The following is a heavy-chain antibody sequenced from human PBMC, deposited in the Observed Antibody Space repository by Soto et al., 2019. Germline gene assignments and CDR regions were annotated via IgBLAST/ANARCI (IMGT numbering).Heavy chain of an antibody. CDR2: IYYSGST. CDR3: ARDLDDYVWGSYRQNNWFDP. CDR1: GGSMSSYY. J-gene: IGHJ5*02. V-gene: IGHV4-59*01. D-gene: IGHD3-16*02. Sequence: SXTLSLTCTVSGGSMSSYYWSWIRQPPVNGLEWIGYIYYSGSTNYNPSLKSRVTISVDTSKNQFSLKLSSVTAADTAVYYCARDLDDYVWGSYRQNNWFDPWGQGTLVTVSS.